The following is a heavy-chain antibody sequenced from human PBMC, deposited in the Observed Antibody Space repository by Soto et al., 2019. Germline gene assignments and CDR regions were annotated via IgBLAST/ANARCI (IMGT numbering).Heavy chain of an antibody. CDR1: GGTFSSYT. CDR2: IIPILGVA. CDR3: AGLRYYYYGMDV. Sequence: QVQLVQSGAEVKKPGSSVKVSCKASGGTFSSYTFSWVRQAPGQGLEWMGRIIPILGVANYAQKVQGSVTMTADTSTSTAYMELSSLRSEDTAVDYCAGLRYYYYGMDVWGQVTTVTVSS. V-gene: IGHV1-69*02. D-gene: IGHD6-25*01. J-gene: IGHJ6*02.